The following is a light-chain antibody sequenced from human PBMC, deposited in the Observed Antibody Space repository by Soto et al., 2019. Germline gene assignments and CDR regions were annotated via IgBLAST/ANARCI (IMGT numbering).Light chain of an antibody. J-gene: IGLJ2*01. V-gene: IGLV1-44*01. CDR2: SNN. CDR1: SSNIGIYT. Sequence: QSVLTQPPSASGTPGQRVTISCSGSSSNIGIYTVNWYQQVPGTAPKLLIYSNNQRPSGVPDRFSGSKSGTSASLAISGLQAEDEVDYYCAAWNGSLNGGVFGGGTKVTVL. CDR3: AAWNGSLNGGV.